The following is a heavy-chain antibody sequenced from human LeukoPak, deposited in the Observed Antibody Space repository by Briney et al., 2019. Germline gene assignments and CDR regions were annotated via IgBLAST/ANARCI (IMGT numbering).Heavy chain of an antibody. J-gene: IGHJ6*02. CDR3: ARGLELVYGMDV. Sequence: GGSLRLSCAASGFTFSSYSMNWVRQAPGKGLEWVSYISSSSSIIYYADSVKGRFTISRDSAKNSLYLQMNSLRAEDTAVYYCARGLELVYGMDVWGQGTTVTVSS. CDR2: ISSSSSII. CDR1: GFTFSSYS. D-gene: IGHD6-13*01. V-gene: IGHV3-21*01.